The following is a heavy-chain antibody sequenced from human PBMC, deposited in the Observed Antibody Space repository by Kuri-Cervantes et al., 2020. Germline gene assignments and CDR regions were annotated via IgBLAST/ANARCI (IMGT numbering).Heavy chain of an antibody. CDR2: IIPIFGTA. J-gene: IGHJ4*02. CDR1: GGIFRSYA. CDR3: AREVGAYFDY. V-gene: IGHV1-69*05. Sequence: SAQVSCKASGGIFRSYAINWVRQAPGQGLEWMGGIIPIFGTANYAQKFQGRVTITTDESTSTAYMELSSLRSEDTAVYYCAREVGAYFDYWGQGTLVTVSS. D-gene: IGHD1-26*01.